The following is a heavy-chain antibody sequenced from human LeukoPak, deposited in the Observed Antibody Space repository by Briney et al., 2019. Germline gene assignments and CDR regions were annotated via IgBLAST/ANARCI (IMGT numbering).Heavy chain of an antibody. CDR2: IKQDGSEK. J-gene: IGHJ5*02. CDR3: ARVVLIPHNWFDP. Sequence: GGSLRLSCAASGFTFSSYWMSWVRQAPGKGLEWVANIKQDGSEKYYVDSVKGRFTISRDNAKNSLYLQMNSLRAEDTAVYYFARVVLIPHNWFDPWGQGTLVTVSS. CDR1: GFTFSSYW. D-gene: IGHD1-14*01. V-gene: IGHV3-7*01.